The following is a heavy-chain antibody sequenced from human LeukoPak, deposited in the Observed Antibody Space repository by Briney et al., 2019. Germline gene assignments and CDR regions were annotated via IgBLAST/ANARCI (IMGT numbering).Heavy chain of an antibody. CDR3: VRGSTLRHYQY. Sequence: SETLSLTCTVSGDSISTDGSYWGWIRRPPGKGLEWIGSIYYSGSTYYNPSLKSRVTVSVDTSKNQFSLNLSSVTAADTAVYYCVRGSTLRHYQYWGQGTLVTVSS. CDR1: GDSISTDGSY. D-gene: IGHD3-16*01. CDR2: IYYSGST. V-gene: IGHV4-39*01. J-gene: IGHJ4*02.